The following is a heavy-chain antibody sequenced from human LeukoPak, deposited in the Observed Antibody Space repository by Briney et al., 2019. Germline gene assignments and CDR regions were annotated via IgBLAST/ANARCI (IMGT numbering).Heavy chain of an antibody. CDR3: ARRSSGYYYDLAKNWFDP. CDR2: INITGGST. D-gene: IGHD3-22*01. Sequence: AAGKVSFTASGYTFTSYYMHWVRHPPGHGLESIRTINITGGSTSYAQKFQGRVAMTRDTSTSTVYMELTSLRSEDTAVYYCARRSSGYYYDLAKNWFDPWGQGTLVPVFS. J-gene: IGHJ5*02. V-gene: IGHV1-46*01. CDR1: GYTFTSYY.